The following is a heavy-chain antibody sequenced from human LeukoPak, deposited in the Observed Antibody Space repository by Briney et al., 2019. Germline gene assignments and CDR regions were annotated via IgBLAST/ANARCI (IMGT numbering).Heavy chain of an antibody. Sequence: PGGSLRLSRAVSRLTFSDYWMNWVRQGPEKGLEWVANIKQDGSEKYYVDSVKGRFTISRDNAKNSLYLQMNSLRAEDTAVYYCARGVGSSGWIKRPYWYFDLWGRGTLVTVSS. D-gene: IGHD6-19*01. V-gene: IGHV3-7*01. CDR1: RLTFSDYW. J-gene: IGHJ2*01. CDR2: IKQDGSEK. CDR3: ARGVGSSGWIKRPYWYFDL.